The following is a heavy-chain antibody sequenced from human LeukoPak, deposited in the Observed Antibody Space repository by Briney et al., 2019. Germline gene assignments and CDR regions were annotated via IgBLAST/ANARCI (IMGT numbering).Heavy chain of an antibody. V-gene: IGHV1-8*01. CDR1: GYTFTSYD. D-gene: IGHD6-19*01. Sequence: ASVKVSCKASGYTFTSYDINWVRQATGQGLEWMGWMNPNNGNTDYAQKFQGRVTLTRTTSISTAYMEVNSLRSEDTAVYYCTRGGPVAGTHKYFQHWGQGALGTVSS. CDR2: MNPNNGNT. J-gene: IGHJ1*01. CDR3: TRGGPVAGTHKYFQH.